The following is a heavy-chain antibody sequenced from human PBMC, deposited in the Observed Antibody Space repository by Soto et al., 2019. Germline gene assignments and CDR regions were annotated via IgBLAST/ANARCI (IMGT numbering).Heavy chain of an antibody. CDR1: GYTFTSYD. D-gene: IGHD3-3*01. J-gene: IGHJ4*02. CDR3: ARMYYDFWSRQYYFVY. Sequence: ASVKVSCKASGYTFTSYDINWVRQATGQGLEWMGWMNPNSGNTGYAQKFQGRVTMTRNTSISTAYMELSSLRSEDTAVYYCARMYYDFWSRQYYFVYWGPGTLVTVFS. V-gene: IGHV1-8*01. CDR2: MNPNSGNT.